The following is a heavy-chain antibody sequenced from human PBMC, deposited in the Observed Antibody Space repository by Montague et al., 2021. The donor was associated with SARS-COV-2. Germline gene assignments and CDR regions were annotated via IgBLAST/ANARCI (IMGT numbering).Heavy chain of an antibody. D-gene: IGHD1-26*01. J-gene: IGHJ5*02. CDR3: VRMGAVHRLNNWFDP. CDR1: GSWNSSADPN. Sequence: SETLSLTCTRLGSWNSSADPNSTRLRHSHHRGLYGVGYMYYSGTTYYNPSLKSRITMAVDTSKNQFSLNLISVTAADTAVYFCVRMGAVHRLNNWFDPWGQGALVTVSS. V-gene: IGHV4-39*01. CDR2: MYYSGTT.